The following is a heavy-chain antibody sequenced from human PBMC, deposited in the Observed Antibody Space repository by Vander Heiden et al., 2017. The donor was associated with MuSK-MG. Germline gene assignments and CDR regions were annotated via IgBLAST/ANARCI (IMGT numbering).Heavy chain of an antibody. V-gene: IGHV3-30*18. D-gene: IGHD6-6*01. CDR2: ISYDGSNK. Sequence: VQRVESGGGVVQPGRSLRLPCAASGFPSSSYGMHWVRQAPGKGLEWVAVISYDGSNKYYADSVKGRFTISRDNSKNTLYLQMNSLRAEDTAVYYCAKDSSSSAYFYYMDVWGKGTTVTVSS. CDR1: GFPSSSYG. J-gene: IGHJ6*03. CDR3: AKDSSSSAYFYYMDV.